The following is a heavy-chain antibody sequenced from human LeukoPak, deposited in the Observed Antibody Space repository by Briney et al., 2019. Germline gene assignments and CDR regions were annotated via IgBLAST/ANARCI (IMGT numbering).Heavy chain of an antibody. J-gene: IGHJ4*02. D-gene: IGHD6-6*01. CDR1: GGSISSGSYY. CDR2: IYTSGST. CDR3: ARTPTSSYYFDC. Sequence: PSETLSLTCTVSGGSISSGSYYWSWIRQPAGKGLEWIGRIYTSGSTNYNPSLKSRVTISVDTSKNQFSLKLSSVTAADTAVYYCARTPTSSYYFDCWGQGTLVTVSS. V-gene: IGHV4-61*02.